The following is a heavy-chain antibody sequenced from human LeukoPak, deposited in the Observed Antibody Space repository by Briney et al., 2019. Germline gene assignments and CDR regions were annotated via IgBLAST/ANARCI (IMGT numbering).Heavy chain of an antibody. Sequence: ASVKVSCKASGYTFTGYCMHWVRQAPGQGLEWMGWINPNSGGTNYAQKFQGRVTMTRDTSTSTAYMELSRLRSDDTAVYYCARILGVRDAFDIWGQGTMVTASS. J-gene: IGHJ3*02. V-gene: IGHV1-2*02. CDR2: INPNSGGT. CDR1: GYTFTGYC. D-gene: IGHD3-10*02. CDR3: ARILGVRDAFDI.